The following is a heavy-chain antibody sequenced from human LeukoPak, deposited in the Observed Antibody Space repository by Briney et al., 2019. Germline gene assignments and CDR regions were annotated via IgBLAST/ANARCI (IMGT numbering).Heavy chain of an antibody. J-gene: IGHJ4*02. D-gene: IGHD5-12*01. CDR3: ARSSGYSGYDPRLSY. CDR1: GFTFNNYE. V-gene: IGHV3-48*03. CDR2: IRTRGTTT. Sequence: GGSLRLSCTGSGFTFNNYEMNWVRQAPGKGLEWASYIRTRGTTTYYADSVKGRFTISRDNAKNSLYLQMNSLRAEDTAVYYCARSSGYSGYDPRLSYWGQGTLVTVSS.